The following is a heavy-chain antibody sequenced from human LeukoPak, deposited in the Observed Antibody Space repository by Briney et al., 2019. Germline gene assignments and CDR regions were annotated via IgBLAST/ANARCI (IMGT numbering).Heavy chain of an antibody. V-gene: IGHV3-33*01. CDR3: AREARIAARPLDY. J-gene: IGHJ4*02. Sequence: PGGSLRLSCAASGFTFSSYGMHWVRQAPGKGLEWVAVIWYDGSNKYYADSVKGRFTISRANSKNTLYLQMNSLRAEDTAVYYCAREARIAARPLDYWGQGTLVTVSS. CDR2: IWYDGSNK. CDR1: GFTFSSYG. D-gene: IGHD6-6*01.